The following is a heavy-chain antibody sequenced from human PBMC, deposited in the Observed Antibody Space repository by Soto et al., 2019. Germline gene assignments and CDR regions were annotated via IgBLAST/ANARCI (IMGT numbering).Heavy chain of an antibody. CDR3: ARDPPSTSDYGLDV. V-gene: IGHV3-66*01. CDR1: GFIASTSY. D-gene: IGHD3-16*01. CDR2: TYTSGSS. J-gene: IGHJ6*02. Sequence: PGGSLRLSCAASGFIASTSYIFWVRQAPGKGLEWVAVTYTSGSSDYADSVKGRFTSSRDDSKNTLYLQMNSLRVEDTAVYCCARDPPSTSDYGLDVWGQGTTVTVSS.